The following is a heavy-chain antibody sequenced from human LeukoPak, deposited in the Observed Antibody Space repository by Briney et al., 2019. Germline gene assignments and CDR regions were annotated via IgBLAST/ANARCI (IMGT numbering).Heavy chain of an antibody. CDR3: ARGGAYFDY. Sequence: GASVKVSCKVSGYTLTELSMHWVRQAPGKGLEWMGWISAYNGNTNYAQKLQGRVTMTTDTSTSTAYMGLRSLRSDDTAVYYCARGGAYFDYWGQGTLVTVSS. V-gene: IGHV1-18*01. D-gene: IGHD3-16*01. CDR2: ISAYNGNT. CDR1: GYTLTELS. J-gene: IGHJ4*02.